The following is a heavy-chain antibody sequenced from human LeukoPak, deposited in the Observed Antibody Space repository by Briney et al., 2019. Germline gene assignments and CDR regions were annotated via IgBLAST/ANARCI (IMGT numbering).Heavy chain of an antibody. Sequence: SETLSLTCAVSGGSISSSNWWSWVRQPPGKGLEWIGEIYHSGSTNYNPSLKSRVTISVDKSKNQFSLKLSSVTAADTAVYYCARVGTLSYYYGMDVWGQGTTVTVSS. D-gene: IGHD7-27*01. V-gene: IGHV4-4*02. J-gene: IGHJ6*02. CDR3: ARVGTLSYYYGMDV. CDR1: GGSISSSNW. CDR2: IYHSGST.